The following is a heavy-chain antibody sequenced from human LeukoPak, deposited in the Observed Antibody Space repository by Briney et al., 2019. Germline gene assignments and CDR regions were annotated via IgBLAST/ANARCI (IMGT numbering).Heavy chain of an antibody. CDR2: IYPGGSET. Sequence: GESLKISCKGLGYSFSSYWNAWVRQRPGKGLEWMGIIYPGGSETRYDPSFQGQVTISADSSTSTAYLQWSSLRASDTAMYYCARASRDGYNQNFDYWGQGTLVPVSS. CDR1: GYSFSSYW. D-gene: IGHD5-24*01. J-gene: IGHJ4*02. V-gene: IGHV5-51*01. CDR3: ARASRDGYNQNFDY.